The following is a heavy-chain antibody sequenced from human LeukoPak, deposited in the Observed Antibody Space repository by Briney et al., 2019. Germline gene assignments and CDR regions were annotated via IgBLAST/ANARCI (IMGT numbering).Heavy chain of an antibody. J-gene: IGHJ4*02. Sequence: PGGSLRLSCGASGFTFSGYSMNWVRQAPGKGLEWVSFISGSSSTIYYADSVKGRFTISRDNSKNTLYLQMNSLRAEDTAVYYCAKDRRWLQLGYFDYWGQGTLVTVSS. V-gene: IGHV3-48*01. CDR1: GFTFSGYS. CDR2: ISGSSSTI. D-gene: IGHD5-24*01. CDR3: AKDRRWLQLGYFDY.